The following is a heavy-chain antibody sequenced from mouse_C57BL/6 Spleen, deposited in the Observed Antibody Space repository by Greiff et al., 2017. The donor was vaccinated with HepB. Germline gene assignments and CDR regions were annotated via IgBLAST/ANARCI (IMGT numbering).Heavy chain of an antibody. J-gene: IGHJ3*01. D-gene: IGHD3-2*02. CDR1: GYSITSGYD. V-gene: IGHV3-1*01. Sequence: EVHLVESGPGMVKPSQSLSLTCTVTGYSITSGYDWHWIRHFPGNKLEWMGYISYSGSTNYNPSLKSRISITHDTSKNHFFLKLNSVTTEDTATYYCARAAAQAGGWFAYWGQGTLVTVSA. CDR2: ISYSGST. CDR3: ARAAAQAGGWFAY.